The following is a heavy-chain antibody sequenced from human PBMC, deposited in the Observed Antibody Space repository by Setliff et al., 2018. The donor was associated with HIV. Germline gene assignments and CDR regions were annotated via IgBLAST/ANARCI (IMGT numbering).Heavy chain of an antibody. J-gene: IGHJ3*02. V-gene: IGHV4-30-4*01. D-gene: IGHD6-13*01. Sequence: SETLSLTCTVSGDSINSGNYYWSWIRQPPGKGLEWIGYIYHSGSTHYNPSLNSRVAFSVDTSKNQFSLKLYSVTVADTAFYYCARADSSSWFFATFDIWGQGTMVTVSS. CDR1: GDSINSGNYY. CDR2: IYHSGST. CDR3: ARADSSSWFFATFDI.